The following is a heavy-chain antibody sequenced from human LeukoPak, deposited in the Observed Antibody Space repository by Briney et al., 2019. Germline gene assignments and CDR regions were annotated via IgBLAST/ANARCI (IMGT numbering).Heavy chain of an antibody. D-gene: IGHD3-22*01. CDR1: GFTFSSNG. V-gene: IGHV3-64*01. CDR2: ISSDGGGT. Sequence: GGSLRLSCAASGFTFSSNGMHWVRQAPGKGLEYVSAISSDGGGTYYANSVKGRFTISRDNSKNTLYLQMGSLRAEDMAVYYCARVRAGLYDSSGYFLDYWGQGTLVTVSS. CDR3: ARVRAGLYDSSGYFLDY. J-gene: IGHJ4*02.